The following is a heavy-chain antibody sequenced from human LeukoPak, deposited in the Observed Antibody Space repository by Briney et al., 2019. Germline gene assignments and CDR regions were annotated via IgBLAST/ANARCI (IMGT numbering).Heavy chain of an antibody. CDR3: ATSPITMVRGVIITLALDY. Sequence: GAPVKVSCKVSGYTLTELSMHWVRQAPGKGLEWMGGFDPEDGETIYAQKFQGRVTMTEDTSTDTAYMELSSLRSEDTAVYYCATSPITMVRGVIITLALDYWGQETLVTVSS. CDR2: FDPEDGET. D-gene: IGHD3-10*01. J-gene: IGHJ4*02. CDR1: GYTLTELS. V-gene: IGHV1-24*01.